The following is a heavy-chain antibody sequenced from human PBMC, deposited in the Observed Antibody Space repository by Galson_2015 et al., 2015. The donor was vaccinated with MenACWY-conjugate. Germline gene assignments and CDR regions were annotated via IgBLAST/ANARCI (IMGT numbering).Heavy chain of an antibody. D-gene: IGHD2-15*01. V-gene: IGHV2-70*11. CDR1: GFSFSTSGMS. J-gene: IGHJ6*02. CDR3: ARGSVSGVVVTATPTSYYYAMDV. Sequence: PALVKPTQTLTLTCTFSGFSFSTSGMSVSWIRQPPGKALEWLARIHWADDKYYSKSLKTRLTISKDTSKNQVVLTMTNMDPVDTATYYCARGSVSGVVVTATPTSYYYAMDVWGQGATVTVSS. CDR2: IHWADDK.